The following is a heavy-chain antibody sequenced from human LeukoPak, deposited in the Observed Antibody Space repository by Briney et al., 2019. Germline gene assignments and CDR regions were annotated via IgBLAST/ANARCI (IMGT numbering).Heavy chain of an antibody. V-gene: IGHV4-34*01. Sequence: WIGEINHSGSTNYNPSLKSRVTISVDTSKNQFSLKLSSVTAADTAVYYCARGSYSSSWYFDYWGQGTLVTGSS. CDR2: INHSGST. D-gene: IGHD6-13*01. J-gene: IGHJ4*02. CDR3: ARGSYSSSWYFDY.